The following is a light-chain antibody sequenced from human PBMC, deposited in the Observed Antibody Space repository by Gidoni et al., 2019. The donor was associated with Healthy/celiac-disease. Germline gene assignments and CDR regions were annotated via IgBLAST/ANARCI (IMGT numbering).Light chain of an antibody. CDR2: AAS. J-gene: IGKJ4*01. V-gene: IGKV1-39*01. CDR1: QSISTY. CDR3: QQSYSTPLT. Sequence: IQMTQSPSSLSASVGDRVSITCRASQSISTYLDWYQQKPGKAPELLIYAASSLQSGIPSRFSGSGSGTDFTLTISSLQPEDFATYYCQQSYSTPLTFXGXTKVEIK.